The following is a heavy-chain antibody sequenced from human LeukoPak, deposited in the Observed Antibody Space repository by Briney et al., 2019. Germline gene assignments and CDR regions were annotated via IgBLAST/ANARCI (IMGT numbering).Heavy chain of an antibody. Sequence: ASVKVSCKASGYTFTGYYMHWVRQAPGQGLEWMGWINPNSGGTNYAQKFQGRVTMTRDTSISTAYMELSRLRSDDTAVYYCARGLGFTSPSLHYYYYYYMDVWGKGTTVTVSS. D-gene: IGHD3-16*01. CDR3: ARGLGFTSPSLHYYYYYYMDV. V-gene: IGHV1-2*02. J-gene: IGHJ6*03. CDR1: GYTFTGYY. CDR2: INPNSGGT.